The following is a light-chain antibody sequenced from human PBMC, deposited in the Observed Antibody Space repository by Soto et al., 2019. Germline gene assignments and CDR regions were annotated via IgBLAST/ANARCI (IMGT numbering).Light chain of an antibody. V-gene: IGKV1-33*01. J-gene: IGKJ3*01. CDR1: QDVRKY. CDR3: QQRHNLPHT. CDR2: DAS. Sequence: DIQMTQSPSSLSASVGDRVTITCQASQDVRKYLSWYQQKARKAPKLLICDASNLETGVPSRFSGSGSGTDFTFTISSLQPEDIATYYCQQRHNLPHTFGPGTKVDIK.